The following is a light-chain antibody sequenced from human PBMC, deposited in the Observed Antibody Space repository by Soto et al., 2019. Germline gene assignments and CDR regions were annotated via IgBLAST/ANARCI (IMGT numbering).Light chain of an antibody. CDR3: HQVYTYPRT. CDR2: VAS. CDR1: QGVRSY. V-gene: IGKV1-9*01. Sequence: IQLTQSPSSLSASVGDRVTITCRASQGVRSYLAWFQQRPGKAPKLLIFVASTLQNGVPARFSGGGFGTEFTLTITSLQPEDFATYYWHQVYTYPRTFGQGTKV. J-gene: IGKJ1*01.